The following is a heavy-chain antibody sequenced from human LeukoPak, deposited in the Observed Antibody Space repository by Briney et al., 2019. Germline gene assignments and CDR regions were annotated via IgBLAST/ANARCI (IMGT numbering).Heavy chain of an antibody. V-gene: IGHV4-59*08. Sequence: SETLSLTCTVSGDSVSGVYWSWIRQPPGKGLEWIGYVYYSGDTNYNPSLKSRVTMSLDTSKNQVSLRLSSVTAADTAVYYCARHHPRNTVDFWGQGTLVTVSS. CDR1: GDSVSGVY. D-gene: IGHD2/OR15-2a*01. CDR2: VYYSGDT. J-gene: IGHJ4*02. CDR3: ARHHPRNTVDF.